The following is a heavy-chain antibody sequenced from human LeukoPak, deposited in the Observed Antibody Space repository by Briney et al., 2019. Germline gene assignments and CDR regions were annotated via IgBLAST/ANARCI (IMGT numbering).Heavy chain of an antibody. CDR3: ARDPGIAVADQP. Sequence: SGGSLRLSCAAPGFTFSSYSMNWVRQAPGKGLEWVSYISSSSSTIYYADSVKGRFTISRDNAKNSLYLQMNSLRAEDTAVYYCARDPGIAVADQPWGQGTLVTVSS. CDR2: ISSSSSTI. D-gene: IGHD6-19*01. J-gene: IGHJ5*02. V-gene: IGHV3-48*01. CDR1: GFTFSSYS.